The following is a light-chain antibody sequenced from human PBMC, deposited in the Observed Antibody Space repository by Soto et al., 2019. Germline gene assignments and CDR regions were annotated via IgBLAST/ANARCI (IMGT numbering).Light chain of an antibody. CDR1: ELGDKY. J-gene: IGLJ2*01. CDR3: QAWDTSTVV. CDR2: QDT. Sequence: SYELTQPPSVSVSPGQTASITCFGDELGDKYAFWYRQKPGQSPVLVISQDTERPSGIPERFSGSNSGNTATLTISGTQAMDEADYYCQAWDTSTVVFGGGTKLTVL. V-gene: IGLV3-1*01.